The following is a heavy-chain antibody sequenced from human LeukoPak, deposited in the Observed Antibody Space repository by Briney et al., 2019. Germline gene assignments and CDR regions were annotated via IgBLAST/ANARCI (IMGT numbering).Heavy chain of an antibody. CDR3: ARDATYYYDSSGYYRETYYFDY. J-gene: IGHJ4*02. V-gene: IGHV1-69*04. D-gene: IGHD3-22*01. Sequence: GASVKVSCKASGGTFSSYAICWVRQAPGQGLEWMGRIFPILGIANYAQKFQGRVTITADKSTSTAYMELSSLRSEDTAVYYCARDATYYYDSSGYYRETYYFDYWGQGTLVTVSS. CDR2: IFPILGIA. CDR1: GGTFSSYA.